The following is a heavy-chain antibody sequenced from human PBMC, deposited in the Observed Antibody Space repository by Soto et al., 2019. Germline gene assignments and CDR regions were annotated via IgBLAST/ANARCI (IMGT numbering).Heavy chain of an antibody. D-gene: IGHD5-18*01. CDR2: IIPIFGTA. Sequence: GASVKVSCKASGGTFSSYAISWVRQAPGQGLEWMGGIIPIFGTANYAQKFQGRVTITADESTSTAYMELSSLRSEDTAVYYCARVPHALTQLWLRERPYYFDYWGQGTLVTVSS. CDR3: ARVPHALTQLWLRERPYYFDY. V-gene: IGHV1-69*13. CDR1: GGTFSSYA. J-gene: IGHJ4*02.